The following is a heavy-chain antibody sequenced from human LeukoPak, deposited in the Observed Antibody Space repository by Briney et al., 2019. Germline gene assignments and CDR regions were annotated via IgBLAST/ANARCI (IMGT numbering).Heavy chain of an antibody. D-gene: IGHD2-2*01. Sequence: GGSLRLSCAASGFTFSSYSMNWVRQAPGKGLEWVSSISSSSSYIYYADSVNGRFTISIDNAKNSLYLQMNSMRAEDTAVYYCARDGEGAVVPAAIGWYFGLWGRGTLVTVSS. V-gene: IGHV3-21*01. CDR1: GFTFSSYS. CDR3: ARDGEGAVVPAAIGWYFGL. J-gene: IGHJ2*01. CDR2: ISSSSSYI.